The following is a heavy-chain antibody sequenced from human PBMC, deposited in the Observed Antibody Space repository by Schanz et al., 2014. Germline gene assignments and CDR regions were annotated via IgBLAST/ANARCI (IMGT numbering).Heavy chain of an antibody. Sequence: EMQLLESGGGLVQPGGSLRLSCAASGFTFTNYAMSWVRQAPGKGLEWVSLISDSGDTAYYADSVRGRFTISRDNSKTTVYLQMNSLRAEDTAVYYCARIGGSVFDYWAQGTLVTVSS. V-gene: IGHV3-23*01. CDR1: GFTFTNYA. CDR3: ARIGGSVFDY. CDR2: ISDSGDTA. J-gene: IGHJ4*02. D-gene: IGHD3-10*01.